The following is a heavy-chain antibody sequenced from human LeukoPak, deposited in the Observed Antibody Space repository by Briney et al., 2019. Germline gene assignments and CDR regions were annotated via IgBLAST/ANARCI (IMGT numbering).Heavy chain of an antibody. Sequence: GRSLRLSCAASGFTFSSYGMHWVRQVPGKGLEWVAVISYDGSNKYYADSVKGRFTISRDNSKNTLYLQMNSLRAEDTAVYYCAKDSFGVSSWYPNWFDPWGQGTLVTVSS. CDR2: ISYDGSNK. J-gene: IGHJ5*02. CDR1: GFTFSSYG. D-gene: IGHD6-13*01. V-gene: IGHV3-30*18. CDR3: AKDSFGVSSWYPNWFDP.